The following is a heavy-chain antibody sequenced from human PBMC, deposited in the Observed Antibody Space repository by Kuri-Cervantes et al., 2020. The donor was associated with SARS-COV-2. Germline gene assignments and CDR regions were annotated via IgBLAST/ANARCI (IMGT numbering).Heavy chain of an antibody. CDR3: ARDHQYYDFWSGYLGTEGNYYYYYMDV. V-gene: IGHV3-23*01. Sequence: GGSLRLSCAASGFTFSSYAMSWVRQAPGKGLEWVSAISGSGGSTYYADSVKGRFTISRDNSKNTLYLQMNSLRAEDTAVYYCARDHQYYDFWSGYLGTEGNYYYYYMDVWGKGTTVTVSS. CDR2: ISGSGGST. J-gene: IGHJ6*03. CDR1: GFTFSSYA. D-gene: IGHD3-3*01.